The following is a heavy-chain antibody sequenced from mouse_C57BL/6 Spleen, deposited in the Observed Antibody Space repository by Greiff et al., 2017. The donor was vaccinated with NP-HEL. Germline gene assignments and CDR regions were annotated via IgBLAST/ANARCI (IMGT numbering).Heavy chain of an antibody. CDR2: ISDGGSYT. V-gene: IGHV5-4*03. CDR3: ARLLRLYYFDY. D-gene: IGHD1-2*01. J-gene: IGHJ2*01. CDR1: GFTFSSYA. Sequence: EVKLMESGGGLVKPGGSLKLSCAASGFTFSSYAMSWVRQTPEKRLEWVATISDGGSYTYYPDNVKGRFTISRDNAKNNLYLQMSHLKSEDTAMYYCARLLRLYYFDYWGQGTTLTVSS.